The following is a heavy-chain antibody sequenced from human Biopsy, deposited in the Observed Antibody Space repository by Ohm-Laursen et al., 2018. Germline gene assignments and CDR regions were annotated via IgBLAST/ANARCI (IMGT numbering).Heavy chain of an antibody. CDR2: INPSGSTT. V-gene: IGHV1-46*01. Sequence: ASVKVPCKVSGYSFTSYYMHWVRQAPGQGLEWMGMINPSGSTTSYPQIFQGRVTMTRDTSKSTVYMELSSLRSADTAVYFCARNTGWYGDLYYFDYWGQGTLVTVSS. D-gene: IGHD6-19*01. J-gene: IGHJ4*02. CDR3: ARNTGWYGDLYYFDY. CDR1: GYSFTSYY.